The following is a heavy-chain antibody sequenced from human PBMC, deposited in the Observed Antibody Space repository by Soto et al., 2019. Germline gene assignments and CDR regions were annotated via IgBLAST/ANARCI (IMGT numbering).Heavy chain of an antibody. CDR2: IYWDDDR. J-gene: IGHJ4*02. CDR3: AHSDRDNRCDY. Sequence: SGPTLVNPTQTLTLTCTFSGFSLRANGEGVGWIRQPPGKALDWLALIYWDDDRRYNPSLKSRLSITKDTSRNQVVLTMTNMDPADTATDCCAHSDRDNRCDYWGQGTLVTVSS. D-gene: IGHD1-20*01. V-gene: IGHV2-5*02. CDR1: GFSLRANGEG.